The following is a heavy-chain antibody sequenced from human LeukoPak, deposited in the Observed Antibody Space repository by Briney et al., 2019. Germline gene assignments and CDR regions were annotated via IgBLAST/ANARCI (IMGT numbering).Heavy chain of an antibody. Sequence: PGGSLRLSCAASGFTFSSYAMSWVRQAPGKGLEWVANIKQDGSEKYYVDSVKGRFTISRDNAKNSLYLQMNSLRAEDTAVYYCARTPWDWGQGTLVTVSS. D-gene: IGHD7-27*01. CDR1: GFTFSSYA. V-gene: IGHV3-7*01. CDR2: IKQDGSEK. J-gene: IGHJ4*02. CDR3: ARTPWD.